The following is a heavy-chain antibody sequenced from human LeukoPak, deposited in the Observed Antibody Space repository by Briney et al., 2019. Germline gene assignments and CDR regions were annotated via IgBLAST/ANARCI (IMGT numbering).Heavy chain of an antibody. CDR3: ARGFLEWSNLDY. Sequence: GGSLRLSCAASGFTFSSYAMHWVRQAPGKGLEWVAVISYDGSNKYYADSVKGRFTISRDNSKNTLYLQMNSLGAEDTAVYYCARGFLEWSNLDYWGQGTLVTVSS. CDR1: GFTFSSYA. D-gene: IGHD3-3*01. V-gene: IGHV3-30*04. CDR2: ISYDGSNK. J-gene: IGHJ4*02.